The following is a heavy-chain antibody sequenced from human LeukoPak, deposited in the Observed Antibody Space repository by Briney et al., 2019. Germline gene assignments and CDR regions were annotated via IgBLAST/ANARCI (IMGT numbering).Heavy chain of an antibody. CDR3: AKDRVSGIAARFDY. J-gene: IGHJ4*02. V-gene: IGHV3-21*04. CDR1: GFTFSSYS. Sequence: GGSLRLSCAASGFTFSSYSMNWVRQAPGKGLEWVSSISSSSSYIYYADSVKGRFTISRDNSKNTLCLQMNSLRAEDTAVYYCAKDRVSGIAARFDYWGQGTLVTVSS. D-gene: IGHD6-6*01. CDR2: ISSSSSYI.